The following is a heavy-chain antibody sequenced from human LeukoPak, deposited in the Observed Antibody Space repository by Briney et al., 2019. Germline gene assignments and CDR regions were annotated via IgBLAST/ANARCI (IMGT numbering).Heavy chain of an antibody. V-gene: IGHV3-23*01. D-gene: IGHD3-22*01. Sequence: GGSLRLSCAASGFTFSSYAMSWVRQAPGKGLEWVSAISGSGGSTYYADSVKGRFTISRDNSKNTLYLQMNSLRAEDTAVYYCARVEYYDSSGYLDAFDIWGQGTMVTVSS. CDR1: GFTFSSYA. CDR2: ISGSGGST. CDR3: ARVEYYDSSGYLDAFDI. J-gene: IGHJ3*02.